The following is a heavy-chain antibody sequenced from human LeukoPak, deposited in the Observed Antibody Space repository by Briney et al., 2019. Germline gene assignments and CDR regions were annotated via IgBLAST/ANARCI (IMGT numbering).Heavy chain of an antibody. Sequence: GGSLRLSCAASGFTFTTSWMGWVRQAPGKGLERVGRIKSKTDGGTTDYAAPVKGTFTISRDDSKNTLYLQMNSLKTEDTGVYYCTTEPGRYYFWGQGTLVTVSS. CDR2: IKSKTDGGTT. CDR1: GFTFTTSW. CDR3: TTEPGRYYF. V-gene: IGHV3-15*01. J-gene: IGHJ4*02. D-gene: IGHD3-10*01.